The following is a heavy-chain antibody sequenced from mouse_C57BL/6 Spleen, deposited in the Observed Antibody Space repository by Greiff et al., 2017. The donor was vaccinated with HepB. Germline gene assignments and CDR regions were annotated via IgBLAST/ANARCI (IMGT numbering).Heavy chain of an antibody. CDR1: GFSLTSYG. D-gene: IGHD4-1*01. CDR3: ARGGTLGLAY. Sequence: QVQLKQSGPGLVQPSQSLSITCTVSGFSLTSYGVHWVRQSPGKGLEWLGVIWSGGSTDYNAAFISRLSISKDNSKSQVFFKMNSLQADDTAIYYCARGGTLGLAYWGQGTLVTVSA. CDR2: IWSGGST. J-gene: IGHJ3*01. V-gene: IGHV2-2*01.